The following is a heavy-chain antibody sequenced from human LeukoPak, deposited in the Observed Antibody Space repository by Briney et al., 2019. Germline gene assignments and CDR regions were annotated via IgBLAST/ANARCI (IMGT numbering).Heavy chain of an antibody. J-gene: IGHJ3*02. CDR2: IKENGNEQ. D-gene: IGHD4-11*01. V-gene: IGHV3-7*01. Sequence: GGSLRLSCAASGFLFTRYWMSWVRQAPGKGPEWVAHIKENGNEQYYADSVKGRFTICRDNVKQSLCLQMNNLRVEDTAVYYCARGPGDYDASDIWGQGTVVTVSS. CDR3: ARGPGDYDASDI. CDR1: GFLFTRYW.